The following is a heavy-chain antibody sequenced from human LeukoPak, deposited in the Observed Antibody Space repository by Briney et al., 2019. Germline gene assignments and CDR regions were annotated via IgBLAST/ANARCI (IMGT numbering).Heavy chain of an antibody. CDR3: ARGGNFDWLYYY. V-gene: IGHV3-48*03. CDR1: GFTFSSYE. D-gene: IGHD3-9*01. J-gene: IGHJ4*02. Sequence: RGSLRLSCAASGFTFSSYEMNWVRQAPGKGLEWVSYISSSGSTIYYADSVKGRFTISRDNAKNSLYLQMNSLRAEDTAVYYCARGGNFDWLYYYWGQGTLVTVSS. CDR2: ISSSGSTI.